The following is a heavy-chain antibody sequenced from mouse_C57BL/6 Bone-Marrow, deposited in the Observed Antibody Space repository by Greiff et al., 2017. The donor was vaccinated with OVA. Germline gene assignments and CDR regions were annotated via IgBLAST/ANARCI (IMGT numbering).Heavy chain of an antibody. Sequence: QVQLQQSDAELVKPGASVKISCKVSGYTFTDHTIHWMKQRPEQGLEWIGYIYPRDGSTKYNEKFKGKATLTADKSSSTAYMQLNSLTSEDSAVYFCARRGDYGSRGDYFDYWGQGTTLTVSS. J-gene: IGHJ2*01. CDR1: GYTFTDHT. D-gene: IGHD1-1*01. CDR3: ARRGDYGSRGDYFDY. CDR2: IYPRDGST. V-gene: IGHV1-78*01.